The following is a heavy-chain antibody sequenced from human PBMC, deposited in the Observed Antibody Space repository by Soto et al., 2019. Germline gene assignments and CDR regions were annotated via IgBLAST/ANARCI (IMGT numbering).Heavy chain of an antibody. CDR1: GFTFSGFG. D-gene: IGHD2-8*01. V-gene: IGHV3-30*03. CDR3: ARSRNGAVPDSINF. J-gene: IGHJ4*02. CDR2: ISRDGSSK. Sequence: GGSLRLSCAASGFTFSGFGMHWVRQAPGKGLEWVAVISRDGSSKYYGDSVKGRFTVSRDNSNNTLYLSMTSLRPDDTAVFYCARSRNGAVPDSINFWGQGTLVTVSS.